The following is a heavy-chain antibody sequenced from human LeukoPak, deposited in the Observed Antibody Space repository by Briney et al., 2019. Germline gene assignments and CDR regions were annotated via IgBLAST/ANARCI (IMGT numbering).Heavy chain of an antibody. CDR3: AKLPWGSYRHDALDI. V-gene: IGHV3-33*06. CDR2: IWYDGSSE. Sequence: PGGSLRLSCAASGFSFSHCGMHWVRQAPGKGLEWVALIWYDGSSEYYADSVKGRFTISRDNSKNTLYMQMNSLRAGDTAVYYCAKLPWGSYRHDALDIWGQGTMGTVSS. D-gene: IGHD3-16*02. CDR1: GFSFSHCG. J-gene: IGHJ3*02.